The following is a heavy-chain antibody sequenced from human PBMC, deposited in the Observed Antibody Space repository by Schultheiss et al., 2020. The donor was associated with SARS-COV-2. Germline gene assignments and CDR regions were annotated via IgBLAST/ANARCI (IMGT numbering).Heavy chain of an antibody. CDR2: ISGSGGST. V-gene: IGHV3-23*01. D-gene: IGHD2-21*02. CDR1: GFTFSSQA. J-gene: IGHJ4*02. Sequence: GESLKISCAASGFTFSSQAMTWVRQAPGKGLEWVSAISGSGGSTYYADSVKGRFTISRDNSKNTLYLQMNSLRAEDTAVYFCARQMTALDYWGQGTLVTVSS. CDR3: ARQMTALDY.